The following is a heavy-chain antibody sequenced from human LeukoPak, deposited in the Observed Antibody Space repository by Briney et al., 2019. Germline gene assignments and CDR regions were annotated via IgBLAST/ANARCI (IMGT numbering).Heavy chain of an antibody. CDR2: IYYSGST. J-gene: IGHJ4*02. Sequence: SETLSLTCTVSGGSISSSSYYWGWIRQPPGKGLEWIGSIYYSGSTYYNPSLKGRVTISVDTSKNQFSLKLSSVTAADTAVYYCARAGDFWSGYYTRFDYWGQGTLVTVSS. D-gene: IGHD3-3*01. CDR1: GGSISSSSYY. V-gene: IGHV4-39*07. CDR3: ARAGDFWSGYYTRFDY.